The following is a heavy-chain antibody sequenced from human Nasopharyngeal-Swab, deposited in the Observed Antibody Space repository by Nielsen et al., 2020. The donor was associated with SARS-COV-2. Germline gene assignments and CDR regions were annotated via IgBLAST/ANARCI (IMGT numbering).Heavy chain of an antibody. V-gene: IGHV4-39*07. CDR3: ARGLQYYDFWSGHYATNWFDP. J-gene: IGHJ5*02. Sequence: SDTLSLTCTVSGGSISSSSYYWGWIRQPPGKGLEWIGGIYYSGSTYYNPSLKSRVTISVDTSKNQFSLKLSSVTAADTAVYYCARGLQYYDFWSGHYATNWFDPWGQGTLVTVSS. CDR2: IYYSGST. CDR1: GGSISSSSYY. D-gene: IGHD3-3*01.